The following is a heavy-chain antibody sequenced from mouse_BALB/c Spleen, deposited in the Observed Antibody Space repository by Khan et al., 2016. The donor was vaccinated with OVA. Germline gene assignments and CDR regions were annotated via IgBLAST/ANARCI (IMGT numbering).Heavy chain of an antibody. J-gene: IGHJ4*01. Sequence: VELVESGAELVRPGASVTLSCKASAYTFTDYEMHWVKQTPVHGLEWIGAIDPETGGTAYNQKFKGKATLTADKSSSPAYMELRSLTSEDSAVFYCTRGIYYGNPYAMEYWGQGTSVTVSS. CDR3: TRGIYYGNPYAMEY. CDR2: IDPETGGT. CDR1: AYTFTDYE. V-gene: IGHV1-15*01. D-gene: IGHD2-1*01.